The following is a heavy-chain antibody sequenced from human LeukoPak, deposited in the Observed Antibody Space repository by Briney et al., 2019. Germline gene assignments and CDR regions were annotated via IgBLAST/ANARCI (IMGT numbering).Heavy chain of an antibody. D-gene: IGHD2-2*01. Sequence: PGGSLRLSCAASGFTFSTYSMNWVRRAPGKGLEWVSYISGSSTTIYYADSVKGRFTISRDNAKNSLYLQMNSLRAEDTAVYYCAKGGYIVVVPADDYWGQGTLVTVSS. CDR3: AKGGYIVVVPADDY. CDR1: GFTFSTYS. J-gene: IGHJ4*02. CDR2: ISGSSTTI. V-gene: IGHV3-48*01.